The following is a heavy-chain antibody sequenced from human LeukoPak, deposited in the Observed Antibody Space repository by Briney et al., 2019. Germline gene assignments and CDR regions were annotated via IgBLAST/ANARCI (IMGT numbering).Heavy chain of an antibody. J-gene: IGHJ4*02. CDR2: IYSGGST. V-gene: IGHV3-53*01. Sequence: GGSLRLSCATSGFTVSSNYMSSVPQAPGKVLELPSVIYSGGSTYYAYSVKGRFTTSRDNSKNTLYLQMNSLRAEDTAVYYCARDVVYWGQGTLVTVSS. CDR3: ARDVVY. CDR1: GFTVSSNY. D-gene: IGHD2-15*01.